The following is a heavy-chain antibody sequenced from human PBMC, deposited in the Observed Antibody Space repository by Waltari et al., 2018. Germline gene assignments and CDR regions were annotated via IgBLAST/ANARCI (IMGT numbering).Heavy chain of an antibody. CDR3: ARDPFAPFY. J-gene: IGHJ4*02. Sequence: QVQLVQSGAEVKKPGASVKVSCKASGYTFTSYGISWVRQAPGPGIEWMGWINPYDKNTKYIERLQGRVTLTTDTSTNTAYMELGSLRSDDTAMYYCARDPFAPFYWGQGTLVTVSS. D-gene: IGHD3-10*01. CDR1: GYTFTSYG. CDR2: INPYDKNT. V-gene: IGHV1-18*01.